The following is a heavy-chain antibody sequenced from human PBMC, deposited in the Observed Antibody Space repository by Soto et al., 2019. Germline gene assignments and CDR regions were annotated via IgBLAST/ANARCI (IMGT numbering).Heavy chain of an antibody. CDR2: INHSGST. D-gene: IGHD6-6*01. CDR3: ARTEYSYYYGMDV. J-gene: IGHJ6*02. V-gene: IGHV4-34*01. CDR1: GGSFSGYY. Sequence: SETLSLTCAVYGGSFSGYYWSWIRQPPGKGLEWIGEINHSGSTNYNPSLKSRVTISVDTSKNQFSLKLSSVTAADTAMYYCARTEYSYYYGMDVWGQGTTVTVSS.